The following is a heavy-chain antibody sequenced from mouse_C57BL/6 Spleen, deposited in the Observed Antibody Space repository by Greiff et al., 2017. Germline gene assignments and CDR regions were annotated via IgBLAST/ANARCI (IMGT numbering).Heavy chain of an antibody. J-gene: IGHJ1*03. CDR2: IYPGDGDT. V-gene: IGHV1-82*01. D-gene: IGHD3-3*01. Sequence: QVQLQQSGPELVKPGASVKISCKASGYAFSSSWMNWVKQRPGKGLEWIGRIYPGDGDTNYNGKFKGKATLTADKSSSTAHMQLSSLTSEDSAVYFCAREGDGDWYFDVWGTGTTVTVSS. CDR3: AREGDGDWYFDV. CDR1: GYAFSSSW.